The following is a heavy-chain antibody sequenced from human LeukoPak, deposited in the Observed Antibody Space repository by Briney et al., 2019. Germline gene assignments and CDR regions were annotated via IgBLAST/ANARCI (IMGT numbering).Heavy chain of an antibody. CDR1: GGSFSGYY. J-gene: IGHJ4*02. D-gene: IGHD3-10*01. V-gene: IGHV4-34*01. CDR3: ARVNPPTYYYGSGSYYRHFDY. CDR2: INHSGST. Sequence: PSETLFLTCAVYGGSFSGYYWSWIRQPPGKGLEWIGEINHSGSTNYNPSLKSRVTISVDTSKNQFSLKLSSVTAADTAVYYCARVNPPTYYYGSGSYYRHFDYWGQGTLVTVSS.